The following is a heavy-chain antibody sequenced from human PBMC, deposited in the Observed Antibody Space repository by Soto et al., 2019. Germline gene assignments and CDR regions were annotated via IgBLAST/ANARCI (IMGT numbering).Heavy chain of an antibody. D-gene: IGHD2-15*01. CDR3: ARAGMGHCSGFTCDSGLYGMDV. CDR1: GDSISSRNW. J-gene: IGHJ6*02. Sequence: QVQLQESGPGLVKPSGTLSLTCAVSGDSISSRNWWNCVSQPPGQGLEFIGQISHGGNTNYNPSHQSRVTISLDKSKNQFSLKLSSGTAADTAVYYCARAGMGHCSGFTCDSGLYGMDVWGQGTTVTVTS. CDR2: ISHGGNT. V-gene: IGHV4-4*02.